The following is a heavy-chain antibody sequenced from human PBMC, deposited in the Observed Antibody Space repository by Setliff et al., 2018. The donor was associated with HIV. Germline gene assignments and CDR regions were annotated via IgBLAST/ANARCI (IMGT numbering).Heavy chain of an antibody. CDR2: IHTSGNT. J-gene: IGHJ3*02. Sequence: KTSETLSLTCSVSGHSISGYYWSWIRQPAGRGLEWIGRIHTSGNTNYNPSLRGRVTMSVDMSKNQFSLKLTSVSAADTAVYYCARDRIEFVAEDPHDVFDIWGRGTLVTDSS. CDR3: ARDRIEFVAEDPHDVFDI. V-gene: IGHV4-4*07. D-gene: IGHD5-12*01. CDR1: GHSISGYY.